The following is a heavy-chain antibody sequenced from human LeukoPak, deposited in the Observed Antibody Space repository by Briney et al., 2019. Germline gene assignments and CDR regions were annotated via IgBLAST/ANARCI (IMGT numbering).Heavy chain of an antibody. D-gene: IGHD1-14*01. V-gene: IGHV3-23*01. Sequence: GGSLRLSCAASGFTFSSYAKSWVRQAPGKGLEWVSAISGSGGSTYYADSVKGRFTISRDNSKNTLYLQMNSLRAEDTAVYYCAKVPDGREANWFDPWGQGTLVTVSS. CDR2: ISGSGGST. CDR1: GFTFSSYA. CDR3: AKVPDGREANWFDP. J-gene: IGHJ5*02.